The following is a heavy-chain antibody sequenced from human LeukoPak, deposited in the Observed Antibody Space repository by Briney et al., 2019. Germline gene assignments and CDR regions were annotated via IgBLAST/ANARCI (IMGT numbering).Heavy chain of an antibody. CDR3: ARGFRCSSTSCYHQYLQH. CDR2: INHMGRT. D-gene: IGHD2-2*01. Sequence: SESLSLTCAVYGGSLSVYYWSWIRPPPGKGLEWVGEINHMGRTNNNPTLKRRATISVDTSNNQFSLKLSSVTAADTAVYYCARGFRCSSTSCYHQYLQHWGQGTLVTVSS. J-gene: IGHJ1*01. V-gene: IGHV4-34*04. CDR1: GGSLSVYY.